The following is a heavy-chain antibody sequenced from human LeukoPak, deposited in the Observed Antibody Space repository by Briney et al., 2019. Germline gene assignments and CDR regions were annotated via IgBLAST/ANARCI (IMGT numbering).Heavy chain of an antibody. CDR2: ISGSGGST. J-gene: IGHJ6*03. CDR3: AKGRWYYYYYMDV. V-gene: IGHV3-23*01. CDR1: GFTFSSYG. Sequence: GGTLRLSCAASGFTFSSYGMSWVRQAPGKGLEWVSAISGSGGSTYYADSVKGRFTISRDNSKNTLYLQMNSLRAEDTAVYYRAKGRWYYYYYMDVWGKGTTVTVSS.